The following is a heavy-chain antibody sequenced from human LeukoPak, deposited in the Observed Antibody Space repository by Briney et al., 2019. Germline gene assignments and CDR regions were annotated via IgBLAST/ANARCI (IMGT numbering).Heavy chain of an antibody. CDR2: INQDGNAK. D-gene: IGHD3-10*01. J-gene: IGHJ4*02. V-gene: IGHV3-7*02. CDR3: ARVGYYASGPFSYFDY. CDR1: GFTFSSYW. Sequence: PGGSLRLSCAASGFTFSSYWMSWVRQAPGKGLEWVANINQDGNAKYYVDSVKGRFTISRDNAKNILYLQMNSLRAEDTAVYYCARVGYYASGPFSYFDYWGQGTLVTVSS.